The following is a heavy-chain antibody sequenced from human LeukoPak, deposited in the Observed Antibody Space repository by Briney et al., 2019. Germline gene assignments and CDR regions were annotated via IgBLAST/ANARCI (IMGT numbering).Heavy chain of an antibody. CDR2: INPNSGGT. V-gene: IGHV1-2*02. CDR3: ARDPPGVRYGRPIFDF. Sequence: ASVKVSCKASGYTFTDYYMHWVRQAPGQGLEWMGWINPNSGGTNYAQKFQGRVTMTRDKSISTAYMELYSLRSDDTAVYYCARDPPGVRYGRPIFDFWGQGTLVTVSS. CDR1: GYTFTDYY. J-gene: IGHJ4*02. D-gene: IGHD2-8*01.